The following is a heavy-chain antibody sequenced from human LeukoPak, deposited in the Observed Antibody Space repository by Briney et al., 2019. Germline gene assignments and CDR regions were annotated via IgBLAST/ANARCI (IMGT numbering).Heavy chain of an antibody. CDR3: ARDHIVGAEYWFDP. D-gene: IGHD1-26*01. CDR1: GYTFTNYG. Sequence: ASVKVSCKASGYTFTNYGINWVRQAPGQGLEWMGYISAYNGNTNYAQKLQGRVTMTTDTSTSTAYMELRSLRSDDTAVYYCARDHIVGAEYWFDPWGQGTLVTVSS. CDR2: ISAYNGNT. V-gene: IGHV1-18*01. J-gene: IGHJ5*02.